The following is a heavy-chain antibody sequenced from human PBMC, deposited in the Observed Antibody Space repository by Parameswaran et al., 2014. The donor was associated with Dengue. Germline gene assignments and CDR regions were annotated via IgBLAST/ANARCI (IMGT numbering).Heavy chain of an antibody. Sequence: RWIRQPPGKGLEWIGEINHSGSTNYNPSLKSRVTISVDTSKNQFSLKLSSVTAADTAVYYCARALQFLEWLNYYYYGMDVWGQGTTVTVSS. CDR3: ARALQFLEWLNYYYYGMDV. CDR2: INHSGST. D-gene: IGHD3-3*01. J-gene: IGHJ6*02. V-gene: IGHV4-34*01.